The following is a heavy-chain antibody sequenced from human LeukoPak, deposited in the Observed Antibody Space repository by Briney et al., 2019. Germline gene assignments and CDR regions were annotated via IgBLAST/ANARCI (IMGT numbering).Heavy chain of an antibody. V-gene: IGHV3-48*02. D-gene: IGHD3-10*01. CDR2: LSSSSGTI. CDR3: ARAFRSGSYYFDY. Sequence: PGGSLRLSCAASEFTFSSYNMNWVRQAPGKGLEWVSYLSSSSGTIYYADSVKSRFTISRDNAKNSLYLQMNSLRDEDTAVYYCARAFRSGSYYFDYWGQGTLVTVSS. J-gene: IGHJ4*02. CDR1: EFTFSSYN.